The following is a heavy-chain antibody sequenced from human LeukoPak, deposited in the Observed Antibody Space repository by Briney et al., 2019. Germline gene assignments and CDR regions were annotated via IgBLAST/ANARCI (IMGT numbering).Heavy chain of an antibody. V-gene: IGHV4-59*12. Sequence: PSETLSLTCTVSGGSISSYYWSWIRQPPGKGLEWIGYIYYSGSTNYNPSLKSRVTISVDTSKNQFSLKLSSVTAADTAVYYCARDHILTGYYYFDYWGQGTLVTVSS. CDR1: GGSISSYY. D-gene: IGHD3-9*01. J-gene: IGHJ4*02. CDR3: ARDHILTGYYYFDY. CDR2: IYYSGST.